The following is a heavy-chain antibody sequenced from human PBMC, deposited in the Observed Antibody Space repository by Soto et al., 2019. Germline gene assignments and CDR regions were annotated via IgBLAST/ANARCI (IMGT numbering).Heavy chain of an antibody. CDR1: GYTFSNSG. Sequence: QVQLVQSGAEVRQPGASVKVSCKASGYTFSNSGITWVRPAPGQGLEWMGWISAYDGNANYAQKLRGRVTMTTDTSTGTAYMELGSLRSDDTAVYSCARDQSGTSFYYYWGQGTLVTVSS. V-gene: IGHV1-18*01. D-gene: IGHD1-26*01. CDR3: ARDQSGTSFYYY. CDR2: ISAYDGNA. J-gene: IGHJ4*02.